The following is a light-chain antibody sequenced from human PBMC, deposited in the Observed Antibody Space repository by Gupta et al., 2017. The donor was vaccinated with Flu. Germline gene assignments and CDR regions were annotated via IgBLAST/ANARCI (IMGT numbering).Light chain of an antibody. CDR3: MQVLQVPWT. J-gene: IGKJ1*01. Sequence: DIVMTQAPLSLPVTPGEPASISCRSSQSLLHSNGYYYLDWYLQKPGQYPQLLIYLGSYRASGVPDRFSGSGSGTDFTLKITRVETEDVGMSSCMQVLQVPWTFGQGTKVEIK. V-gene: IGKV2-28*01. CDR1: QSLLHSNGYYY. CDR2: LGS.